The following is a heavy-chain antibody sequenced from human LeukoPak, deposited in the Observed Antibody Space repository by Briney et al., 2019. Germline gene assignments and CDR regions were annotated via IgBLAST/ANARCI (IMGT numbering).Heavy chain of an antibody. Sequence: GASVKVSCKASGYTFTSYGISWVRQAPGQGLEWMGWISAYNGNTNYAQKLQGRVTMTTDTSTSTAYMELRSLRSDDTAVYYCARGSPPDTYGYHYYGMDVWGQGTTVTVSS. D-gene: IGHD2/OR15-2a*01. V-gene: IGHV1-18*01. CDR3: ARGSPPDTYGYHYYGMDV. J-gene: IGHJ6*02. CDR2: ISAYNGNT. CDR1: GYTFTSYG.